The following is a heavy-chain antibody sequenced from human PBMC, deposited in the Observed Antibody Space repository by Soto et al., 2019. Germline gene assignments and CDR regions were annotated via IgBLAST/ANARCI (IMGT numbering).Heavy chain of an antibody. CDR2: IYYSGNT. CDR1: GDSITSGGYY. D-gene: IGHD5-12*01. V-gene: IGHV4-39*01. J-gene: IGHJ6*02. Sequence: QLQLQESGPGLVKPSETLSLTCTVSGDSITSGGYYWGWIRQLPGKGLEWIGSIYYSGNTFYNPSLKSRVTISRDTSRNQFSLRLSSVTAADTAVYYCVSRLGYGYAMDVWGQGTTVTVSS. CDR3: VSRLGYGYAMDV.